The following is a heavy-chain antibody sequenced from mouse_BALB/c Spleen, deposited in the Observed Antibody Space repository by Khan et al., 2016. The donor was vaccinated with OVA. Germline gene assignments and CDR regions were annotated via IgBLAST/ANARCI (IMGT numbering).Heavy chain of an antibody. CDR1: GFSLTSYG. CDR3: ATIYYGKGYYAMDY. V-gene: IGHV2-9*02. D-gene: IGHD2-1*01. CDR2: IWADGST. Sequence: QVQLKESGPGLVAPSQSLSITCTVSGFSLTSYGVNWVRQPPGKGLEWLGVIWADGSTNYNSALMSRLSISEDNSKSQVFLKMNSLQTDDTAIYYCATIYYGKGYYAMDYWGQGTSVTVSS. J-gene: IGHJ4*01.